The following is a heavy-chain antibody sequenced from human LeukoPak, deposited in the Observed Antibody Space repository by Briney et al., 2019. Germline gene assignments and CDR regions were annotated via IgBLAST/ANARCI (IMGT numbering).Heavy chain of an antibody. CDR3: VGDRDYAFDF. CDR2: SNTDGTI. J-gene: IGHJ3*01. V-gene: IGHV3-48*02. CDR1: GFTFSYYS. Sequence: GGSLRLSCAASGFTFSYYSMNWVRQAPGKGLEWISYSNTDGTISYADSVKGRFTISRDNAENSLYLQMNSLRDEDTAVYFCVGDRDYAFDFWGQGTMVTVSS.